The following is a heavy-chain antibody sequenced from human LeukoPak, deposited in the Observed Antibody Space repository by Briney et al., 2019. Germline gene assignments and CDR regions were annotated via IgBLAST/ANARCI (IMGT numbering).Heavy chain of an antibody. CDR3: ATTPRGIQLGIFDY. CDR1: GFTFSSYA. V-gene: IGHV3-23*01. CDR2: ISWNSGSI. Sequence: GGSLRLSCAASGFTFSSYAMSWVRQAPGKGLEWVSGISWNSGSIGYADSVKGRFTISRDNSKNTLYLQMNSLRAEDTAVYYCATTPRGIQLGIFDYWGQGTLVTVSS. J-gene: IGHJ4*02. D-gene: IGHD5-18*01.